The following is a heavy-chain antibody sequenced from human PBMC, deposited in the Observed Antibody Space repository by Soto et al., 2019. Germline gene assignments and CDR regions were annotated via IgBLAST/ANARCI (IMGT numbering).Heavy chain of an antibody. CDR1: GGSFSGYY. V-gene: IGHV4-34*01. J-gene: IGHJ6*03. CDR2: INHSGST. CDR3: ARATSWPNYYGSANYYYYYYMDV. Sequence: SETLSLTCAVHGGSFSGYYWSWIRQPPGKGLEWIGEINHSGSTNYNPSLKSRVTISVDTSKNQFSLKLSSVTAADTAVYYCARATSWPNYYGSANYYYYYYMDVWGKGTTVTVSS. D-gene: IGHD3-10*01.